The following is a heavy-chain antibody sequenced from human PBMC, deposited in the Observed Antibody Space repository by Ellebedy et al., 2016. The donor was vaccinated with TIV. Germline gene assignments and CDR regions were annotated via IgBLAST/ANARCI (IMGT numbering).Heavy chain of an antibody. CDR1: GFTFSSYG. CDR3: AREGGDYGDYETSPIDV. CDR2: IWYDGSNK. Sequence: GGSLRLSCAASGFTFSSYGMHWVRQAPGKGLEWVAVIWYDGSNKYYADSVKGRFTISRDNSKNTLYLQMNSLRAEDTAVYYCAREGGDYGDYETSPIDVWGQGTTVTVSS. J-gene: IGHJ6*02. V-gene: IGHV3-33*01. D-gene: IGHD4-17*01.